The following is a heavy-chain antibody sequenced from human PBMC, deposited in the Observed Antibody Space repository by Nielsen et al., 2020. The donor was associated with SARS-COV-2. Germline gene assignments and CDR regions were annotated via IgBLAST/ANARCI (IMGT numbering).Heavy chain of an antibody. CDR2: IIPILGIA. V-gene: IGHV1-69*04. D-gene: IGHD6-13*01. CDR1: GGTFSSYA. J-gene: IGHJ6*02. Sequence: SVKVSCKASGGTFSSYAISWVRQAPGQGLEWMGRIIPILGIANYAQKFQGRVTITADKSTSTAYMELSSLRSEDTAVYYCASLGGSSSRSGRYYYYGVDVWGQGTTVTVSS. CDR3: ASLGGSSSRSGRYYYYGVDV.